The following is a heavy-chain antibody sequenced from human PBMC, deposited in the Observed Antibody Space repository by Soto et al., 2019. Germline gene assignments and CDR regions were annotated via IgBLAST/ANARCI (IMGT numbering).Heavy chain of an antibody. D-gene: IGHD3-22*01. CDR3: VRDYYDTSGYPNTFDM. CDR1: GFTLSRHT. J-gene: IGHJ3*02. Sequence: GGSLRLSCAASGFTLSRHTMNWVRQAPGKGLEWVSFIGSRSSDIYYADSVKGRFTISRDDAKNSLYLDLTRLRAEDTAVYFCVRDYYDTSGYPNTFDMWGQGTMVTVSS. V-gene: IGHV3-21*01. CDR2: IGSRSSDI.